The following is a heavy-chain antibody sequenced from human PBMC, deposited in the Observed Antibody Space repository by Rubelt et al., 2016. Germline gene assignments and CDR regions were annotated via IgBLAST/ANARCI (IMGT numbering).Heavy chain of an antibody. CDR3: VRQKGGLMDY. D-gene: IGHD3-16*01. J-gene: IGHJ4*02. V-gene: IGHV4-39*01. Sequence: QVQLQESGPGLVKPSEPLSLTCAVSGDSISSSSYFWGWVRQPPGKGLEYVATIYHTGSTYSKPSLRSRVTISGDTSKNQFSLKMTSGTAADTAVYYCVRQKGGLMDYWGQGTLVTVSS. CDR2: IYHTGST. CDR1: GDSISSSSYF.